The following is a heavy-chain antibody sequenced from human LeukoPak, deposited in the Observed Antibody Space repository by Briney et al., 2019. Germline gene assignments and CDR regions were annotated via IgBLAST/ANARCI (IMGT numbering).Heavy chain of an antibody. CDR1: RDSFTSYW. J-gene: IGHJ4*02. V-gene: IGHV5-10-1*01. CDR3: ARRGGDSGYEDYFDY. CDR2: IDPSDSYT. Sequence: AESLQITCKGSRDSFTSYWIGWVRQMPGKGLEWMGRIDPSDSYTNYSPSFQGHVTISADKSISTAYLQWSSLKASDTAMYYCARRGGDSGYEDYFDYWGEGTRVTVSS. D-gene: IGHD5-12*01.